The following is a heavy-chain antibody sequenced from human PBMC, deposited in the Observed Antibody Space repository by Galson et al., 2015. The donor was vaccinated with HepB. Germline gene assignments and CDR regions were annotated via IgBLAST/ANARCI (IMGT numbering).Heavy chain of an antibody. J-gene: IGHJ6*03. V-gene: IGHV1-8*01. CDR1: GYTFTSYD. Sequence: SVKVSCKASGYTFTSYDINWVRQATGQGLEWMGWMNPNSGNTGYAQKFQGRVTMTRNTSISTAYMELSSLRSEDTAVYYCARVFYDSSGYFYYYYYMDVWGKGTTVTVSS. D-gene: IGHD3-22*01. CDR2: MNPNSGNT. CDR3: ARVFYDSSGYFYYYYYMDV.